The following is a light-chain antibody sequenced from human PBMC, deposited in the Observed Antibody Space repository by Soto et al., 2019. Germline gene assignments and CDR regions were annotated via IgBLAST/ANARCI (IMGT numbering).Light chain of an antibody. CDR2: CVE. V-gene: IGLV2-14*03. CDR3: SAYTRRSTVI. CDR1: NNDVGGFNF. J-gene: IGLJ2*01. Sequence: QSALTQPASLSGSPGQSITISGTGTNNDVGGFNFVSWYQLHPGKVPKLLLYCVEHRPSGVSNRFAGSRSGNEASLTISGLQAEDEADSYCSAYTRRSTVIFGGGTQLTVL.